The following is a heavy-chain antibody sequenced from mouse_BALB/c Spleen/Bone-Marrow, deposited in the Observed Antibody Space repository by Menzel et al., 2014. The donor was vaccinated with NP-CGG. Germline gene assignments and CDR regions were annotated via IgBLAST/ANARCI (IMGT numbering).Heavy chain of an antibody. V-gene: IGHV5-12*02. CDR1: GFTFSDYY. CDR3: ARHPYGNFGAMDY. D-gene: IGHD2-1*01. J-gene: IGHJ4*01. Sequence: EVKVVDSGGGLVQPGGSLKLSCATSGFTFSDYYMYWVHQTPEKRLEWVAYISNGGVSTYHPDTVKGRFTISRDNAKNTLYLQMSRLKSEDTAMYYCARHPYGNFGAMDYWGQGTSVTVSS. CDR2: ISNGGVST.